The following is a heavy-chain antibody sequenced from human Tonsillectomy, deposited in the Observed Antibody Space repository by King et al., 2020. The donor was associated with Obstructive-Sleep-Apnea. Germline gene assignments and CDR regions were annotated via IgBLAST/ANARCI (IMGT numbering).Heavy chain of an antibody. CDR3: AKDRSSSNQGFYYSDY. CDR1: GFTFSSYA. J-gene: IGHJ4*02. D-gene: IGHD6-13*01. Sequence: VQLVESGGGLVQPGGSLRLSCAASGFTFSSYAMSWVRQAPGEGLQWVSTISGSVGSTYYADSVKGRFTISRDNSKNTLYLQMNSLRAEDTAVYYCAKDRSSSNQGFYYSDYWGQGTLVTVSS. CDR2: ISGSVGST. V-gene: IGHV3-23*04.